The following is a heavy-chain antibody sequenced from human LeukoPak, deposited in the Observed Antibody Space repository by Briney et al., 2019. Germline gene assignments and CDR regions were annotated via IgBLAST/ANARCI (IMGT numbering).Heavy chain of an antibody. CDR2: ISAYNGNT. J-gene: IGHJ6*02. Sequence: ASVKVSFKASGYTFTIYGISWVRQAPGQGLEWMGWISAYNGNTNYAQKLQGRVTMTTDTSTSTAYMELRSLRSDDTAVYYCARDLNYDILTGYYTDDYYYYGMDVWGQGTTVTVSS. CDR3: ARDLNYDILTGYYTDDYYYYGMDV. D-gene: IGHD3-9*01. CDR1: GYTFTIYG. V-gene: IGHV1-18*01.